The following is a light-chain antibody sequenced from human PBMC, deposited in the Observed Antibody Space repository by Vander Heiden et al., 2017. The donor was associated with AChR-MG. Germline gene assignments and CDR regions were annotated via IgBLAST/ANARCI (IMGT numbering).Light chain of an antibody. CDR1: SSDVGGSNF. Sequence: QSALTQPASVSGSPGQSITISCTGTSSDVGGSNFVSWYQQHPGKAPKFLIYDVSIRPSGVSNRFSGSKSGNTASLTISGSQAEDEADYYCSSYSSTYTRVFGGGTQLTVL. CDR3: SSYSSTYTRV. J-gene: IGLJ3*02. V-gene: IGLV2-14*03. CDR2: DVS.